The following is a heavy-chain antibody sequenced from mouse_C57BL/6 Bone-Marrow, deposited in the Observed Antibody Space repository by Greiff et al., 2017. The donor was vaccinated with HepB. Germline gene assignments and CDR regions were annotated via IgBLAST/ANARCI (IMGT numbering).Heavy chain of an antibody. CDR2: INYDGSST. D-gene: IGHD1-1*01. V-gene: IGHV5-16*01. J-gene: IGHJ1*03. CDR3: ARDLLYYGSSFWYFDV. Sequence: EVQLVESEGGLVQPGSSMKLSCTASGFTFSDYYMAWVRQVPEKGLEWVANINYDGSSTYYLDSLKSRFIISRDNAKNILYLQMSSLKSEDTATYYCARDLLYYGSSFWYFDVWGTGTTVTVSS. CDR1: GFTFSDYY.